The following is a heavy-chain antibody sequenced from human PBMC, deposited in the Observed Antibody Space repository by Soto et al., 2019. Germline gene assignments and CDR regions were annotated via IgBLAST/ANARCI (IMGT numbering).Heavy chain of an antibody. CDR3: ARQVEGFQSYYFYY. J-gene: IGHJ4*01. D-gene: IGHD3-10*01. CDR2: IYYSGST. Sequence: SETLSLTCTVSGGSISSSSYYWGWIRQPPGKGLEWIGSIYYSGSTYYNPSLQSPVTISVDTSKNHLSLKLSSVTAADTAVYYCARQVEGFQSYYFYYWGHGTLVNVPS. V-gene: IGHV4-39*01. CDR1: GGSISSSSYY.